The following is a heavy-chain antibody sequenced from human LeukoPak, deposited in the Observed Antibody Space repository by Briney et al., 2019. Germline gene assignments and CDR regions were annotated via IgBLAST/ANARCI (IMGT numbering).Heavy chain of an antibody. D-gene: IGHD1-26*01. Sequence: GGSLRLSCAASGFTFSSYAMSWVRQAPGKGLEWASAISGSGGSTYYADSVKGRFTISRDNSKNTLYLQMNSLRAEDTAVYYCAKAHGIVGITNPFGVQKENDAFDIWGQGTMVTVSS. CDR1: GFTFSSYA. CDR3: AKAHGIVGITNPFGVQKENDAFDI. J-gene: IGHJ3*02. CDR2: ISGSGGST. V-gene: IGHV3-23*01.